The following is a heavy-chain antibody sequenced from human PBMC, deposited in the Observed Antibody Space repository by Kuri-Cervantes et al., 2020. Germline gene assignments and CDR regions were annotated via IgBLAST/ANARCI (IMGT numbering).Heavy chain of an antibody. D-gene: IGHD6-6*01. V-gene: IGHV4-39*07. CDR2: IYYSGST. CDR3: ARSIAAHDYYYYMDV. J-gene: IGHJ6*03. CDR1: GGSVSSRSWY. Sequence: SETLSLTCTVSGGSVSSRSWYWGWIRQTPGKGLEWIGSIYYSGSTYYNPSLKSRVTISVDKSKNQFSLKLSSVTAADTAVYYCARSIAAHDYYYYMDVWGKGTTVTVSS.